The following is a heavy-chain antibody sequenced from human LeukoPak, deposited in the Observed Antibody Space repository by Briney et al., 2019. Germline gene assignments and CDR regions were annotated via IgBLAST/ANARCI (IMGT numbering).Heavy chain of an antibody. CDR1: GFTFSSYG. J-gene: IGHJ4*02. CDR2: ISSSSSYI. V-gene: IGHV3-21*01. Sequence: TGGSLRLSCAASGFTFSSYGMNWVRQAPGKGLEWVSSISSSSSYIYYADSVKGRFTISRDNAKNSLYLQMNSLRAEDTAVYYCARDPGAYGDYSFDYWGQGTLVTVSS. D-gene: IGHD4-17*01. CDR3: ARDPGAYGDYSFDY.